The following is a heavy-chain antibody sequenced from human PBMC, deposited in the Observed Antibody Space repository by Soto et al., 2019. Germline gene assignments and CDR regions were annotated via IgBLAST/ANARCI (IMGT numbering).Heavy chain of an antibody. D-gene: IGHD2-21*02. Sequence: TSETLSLTCIVSGGSMSSYYLGWFRQPPGKGLEWIGYIYYTGTTTYHPSLKSRVTISIDTSRNQFSLKLNSVTAADTAVYYCARLGGYYQAFDQWGQGSLVTV. V-gene: IGHV4-59*08. CDR2: IYYTGTT. J-gene: IGHJ4*02. CDR3: ARLGGYYQAFDQ. CDR1: GGSMSSYY.